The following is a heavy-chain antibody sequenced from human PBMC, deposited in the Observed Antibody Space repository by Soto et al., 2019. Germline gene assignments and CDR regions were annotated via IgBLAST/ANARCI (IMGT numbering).Heavy chain of an antibody. CDR3: AKDTSKYSSNWPAYYGLNV. V-gene: IGHV3-30*18. J-gene: IGHJ6*02. CDR2: ISLDGSSK. D-gene: IGHD6-13*01. Sequence: PGGSLRLSCAASGFTFCNFGINWVRQAPGKGLEWVAFISLDGSSKYYVDSVKGRFIISRDNAKNTLSLQMNSLKAEDTAVYYCAKDTSKYSSNWPAYYGLNVWGQGTTVTVSS. CDR1: GFTFCNFG.